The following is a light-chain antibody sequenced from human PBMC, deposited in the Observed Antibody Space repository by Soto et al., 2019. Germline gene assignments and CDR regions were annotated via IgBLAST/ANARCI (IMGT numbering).Light chain of an antibody. J-gene: IGLJ1*01. CDR2: EVS. CDR3: SSYTSRNTLV. CDR1: SSDVGGYNY. V-gene: IGLV2-14*01. Sequence: QSVLTQPASVPGSPGQSITISCTGTSSDVGGYNYVSWYQQHPGKAPKVMIYEVSNRPSGVSNRFSGSKSGNTASLTISGLQAEEEADYYCSSYTSRNTLVFGTGTKVTVL.